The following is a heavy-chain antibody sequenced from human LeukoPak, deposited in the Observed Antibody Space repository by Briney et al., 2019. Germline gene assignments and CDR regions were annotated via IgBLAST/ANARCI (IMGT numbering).Heavy chain of an antibody. V-gene: IGHV3-23*01. CDR3: AKDTSIGRYCTNGVCSPFDD. CDR2: ISDSGGST. Sequence: GESLTLSCAASGFTFSSYVMSWVRQPPGQGLEWISAISDSGGSTYDADSVKGRFTIAREHSKNTLYLQMNSLGVEDTAVYDCAKDTSIGRYCTNGVCSPFDDWGEGTLVSVSS. J-gene: IGHJ4*02. CDR1: GFTFSSYV. D-gene: IGHD2-8*01.